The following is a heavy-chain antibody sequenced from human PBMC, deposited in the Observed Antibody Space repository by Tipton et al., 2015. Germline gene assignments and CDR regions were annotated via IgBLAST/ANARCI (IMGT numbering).Heavy chain of an antibody. V-gene: IGHV4-61*01. CDR3: ARDEKIAVAGGYYYYGMDV. D-gene: IGHD6-19*01. Sequence: TLSLTCTVSGGSVSSGTYYWSWIRQPPGKGLEWIGYISYSGSTKYNPSLKSRVTISVDTSKNQFSLKLSSVTAADTAVYYCARDEKIAVAGGYYYYGMDVWGQGTTVTVS. J-gene: IGHJ6*02. CDR1: GGSVSSGTYY. CDR2: ISYSGST.